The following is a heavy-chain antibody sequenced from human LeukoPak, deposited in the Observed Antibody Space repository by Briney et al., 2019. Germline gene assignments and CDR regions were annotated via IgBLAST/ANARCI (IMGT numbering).Heavy chain of an antibody. Sequence: SETLSLTCTVSGGSISSGSYYWSWIRQPAGKGLEWIGRIYTSGSTNYNPSLKSRVTISVDTSKNQFSLKLSFVTAADTAVYYCARDGIAAGGRGFDHWGQGTPVTVSS. V-gene: IGHV4-61*02. CDR1: GGSISSGSYY. D-gene: IGHD6-13*01. CDR2: IYTSGST. CDR3: ARDGIAAGGRGFDH. J-gene: IGHJ4*02.